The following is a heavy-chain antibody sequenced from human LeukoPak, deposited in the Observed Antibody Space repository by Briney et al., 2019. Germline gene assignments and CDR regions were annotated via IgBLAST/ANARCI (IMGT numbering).Heavy chain of an antibody. V-gene: IGHV4-4*07. Sequence: SETLSLTCSVSGGSISSYYWSWIRQPAGKGLEWIGRIYTSGSTNYNPSLKSRVTMSVDTSKNQFSLKLSSVTAADTAVYYCARLGRDEQQLGRPYYFDYWGQGTLVTVSS. D-gene: IGHD6-13*01. CDR1: GGSISSYY. CDR2: IYTSGST. J-gene: IGHJ4*02. CDR3: ARLGRDEQQLGRPYYFDY.